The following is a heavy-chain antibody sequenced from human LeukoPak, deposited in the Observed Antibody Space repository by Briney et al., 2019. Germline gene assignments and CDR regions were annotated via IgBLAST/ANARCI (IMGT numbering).Heavy chain of an antibody. J-gene: IGHJ5*02. D-gene: IGHD3-10*01. CDR3: ARDSSLSGWFDL. Sequence: SETLSLTCTVSGGSISSGSYYWSWIRQPAGKGLEWVGRTYTSGSTIYNPSLESRVTISLDTSKNQFSLKLSSVTAADTAVYYCARDSSLSGWFDLWGQGTLVTVSS. V-gene: IGHV4-61*02. CDR1: GGSISSGSYY. CDR2: TYTSGST.